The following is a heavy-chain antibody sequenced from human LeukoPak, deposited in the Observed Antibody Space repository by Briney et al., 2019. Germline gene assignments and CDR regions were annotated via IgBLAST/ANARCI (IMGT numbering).Heavy chain of an antibody. CDR1: GFTFSSYG. CDR2: VSGTGSST. D-gene: IGHD5-12*01. J-gene: IGHJ4*02. V-gene: IGHV3-23*01. CDR3: AKWNGYADY. Sequence: GGSLRLSCAASGFTFSSYGISWVRQAPGKGLEWVSGVSGTGSSTYYLDSVKGRFTISRDNSKNTVYLQMNSLRAEDSALYYCAKWNGYADYWGRGTLVTVSS.